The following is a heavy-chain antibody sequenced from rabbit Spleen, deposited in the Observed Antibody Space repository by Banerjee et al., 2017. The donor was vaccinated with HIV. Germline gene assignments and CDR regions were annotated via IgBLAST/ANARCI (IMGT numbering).Heavy chain of an antibody. CDR3: ARDDSSSSGLQYPM. Sequence: QSLEESGGDLVKPGASLTLTCIASGVSFSGSSYMCWVRQAPGKGLEWIACIEAGSSGFTYFASWAKGRFTVSKTSSTAVTLQMTSLTAADTATYFCARDDSSSSGLQYPMWGPGHPRHRL. J-gene: IGHJ6*01. CDR2: IEAGSSGFT. V-gene: IGHV1S40*01. D-gene: IGHD1-1*01. CDR1: GVSFSGSSY.